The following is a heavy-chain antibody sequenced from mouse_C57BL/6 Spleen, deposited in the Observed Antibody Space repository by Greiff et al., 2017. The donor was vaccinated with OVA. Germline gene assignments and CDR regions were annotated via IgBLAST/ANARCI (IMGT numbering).Heavy chain of an antibody. CDR2: ISSGSSTI. CDR3: ARGYGSSNYYAMDY. D-gene: IGHD1-1*01. V-gene: IGHV5-17*01. CDR1: GFTFSDYG. Sequence: VQLKESGGGLVKPGGSLKLSCAASGFTFSDYGMHWVRQAPEKGLEWVAYISSGSSTIYYADTLKGRFTISRDNAKNTLFLQMTSLRSEDTAMYYCARGYGSSNYYAMDYWGQGTSVTVSS. J-gene: IGHJ4*01.